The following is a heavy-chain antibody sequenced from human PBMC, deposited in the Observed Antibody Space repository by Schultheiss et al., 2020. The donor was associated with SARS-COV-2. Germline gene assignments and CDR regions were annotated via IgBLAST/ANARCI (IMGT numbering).Heavy chain of an antibody. D-gene: IGHD5-18*01. J-gene: IGHJ4*02. V-gene: IGHV4-39*01. CDR3: ARLGIQLWSGNFDY. Sequence: SETLSLTCTVSGGSISSSSYYWGWIRQPPGKGLEWVGSIYYSGRTYYNPSLKSRVTISVDTSKNQLSLKLSSVTAADTAVYYCARLGIQLWSGNFDYWGQGTLVTVSS. CDR1: GGSISSSSYY. CDR2: IYYSGRT.